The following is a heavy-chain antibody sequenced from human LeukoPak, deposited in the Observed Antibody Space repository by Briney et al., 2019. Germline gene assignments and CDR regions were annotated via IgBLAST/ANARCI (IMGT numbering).Heavy chain of an antibody. CDR2: IYHTGST. Sequence: PSQTLFLTCTVSGDSISSGGYYWSWIRQPPGKGLEWIGYIYHTGSTYYNPSLKSRVTISVDRSKNQFSLRLSSVTAADTAVYYCARVGDWNGIWPELYNWFDPWGQGTLVTVSS. CDR3: ARVGDWNGIWPELYNWFDP. V-gene: IGHV4-30-2*01. J-gene: IGHJ5*02. CDR1: GDSISSGGYY. D-gene: IGHD1-1*01.